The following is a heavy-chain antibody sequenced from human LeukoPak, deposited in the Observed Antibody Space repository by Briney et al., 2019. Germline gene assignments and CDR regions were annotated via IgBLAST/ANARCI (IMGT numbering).Heavy chain of an antibody. CDR2: ISRDGTA. D-gene: IGHD3-22*01. CDR1: GFTFSYYV. Sequence: GGSLRLSCATSGFTFSYYVFHWVRQAPGKGLDWVAAISRDGTAYYADSVKGRFTVSRDTSEDTVYLQMVSLGLEDTAVYYCARGNYYDSRGFSVTEYWGQGNMVTVSS. J-gene: IGHJ4*02. CDR3: ARGNYYDSRGFSVTEY. V-gene: IGHV3-30*04.